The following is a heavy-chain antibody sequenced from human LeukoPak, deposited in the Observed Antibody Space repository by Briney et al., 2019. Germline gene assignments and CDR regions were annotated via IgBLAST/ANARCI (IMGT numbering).Heavy chain of an antibody. D-gene: IGHD5-24*01. V-gene: IGHV3-23*01. CDR2: ISSSGGST. Sequence: GGSLRLSCAASGFTFSVCAMSWVRRAPGKGLEWVSSISSSGGSTYYADSVKGRFTVSRDNSKNTLYLQMSSLRAEDTAVYYCVNQERRTGYYFDNWGQGTLVTVSS. CDR3: VNQERRTGYYFDN. J-gene: IGHJ4*02. CDR1: GFTFSVCA.